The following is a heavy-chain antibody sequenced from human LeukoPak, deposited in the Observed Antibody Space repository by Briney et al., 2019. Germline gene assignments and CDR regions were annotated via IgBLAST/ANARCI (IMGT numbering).Heavy chain of an antibody. V-gene: IGHV3-23*01. CDR3: AKGNNFYDSSGHYDF. CDR2: ISTSGSGT. CDR1: GFTFSDYA. Sequence: GGSLRLSCVASGFTFSDYAMNWVRQAPGKGLEWVSVISTSGSGTYYADSVKGRFTISRDNSKNTLYLQSNNLRAEDTAIYYCAKGNNFYDSSGHYDFWGQGALVTVSS. D-gene: IGHD3-22*01. J-gene: IGHJ4*02.